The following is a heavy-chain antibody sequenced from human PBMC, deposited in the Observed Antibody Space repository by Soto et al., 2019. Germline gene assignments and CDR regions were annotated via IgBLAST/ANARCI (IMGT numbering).Heavy chain of an antibody. Sequence: SQTLSLTCAISGDSVSSNAAAWSWIRQSPSRGLEWLGRTYYRSKWYNDYAVSVKSRIAINPDTSKNQFSLQLNSVTPEDTAVYYCARLIGNSWLDSWGQGILVTVSS. CDR1: GDSVSSNAAA. V-gene: IGHV6-1*01. CDR3: ARLIGNSWLDS. J-gene: IGHJ5*01. D-gene: IGHD2-8*01. CDR2: TYYRSKWYN.